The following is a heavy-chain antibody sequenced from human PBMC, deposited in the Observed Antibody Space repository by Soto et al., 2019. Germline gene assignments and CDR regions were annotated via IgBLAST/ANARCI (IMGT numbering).Heavy chain of an antibody. J-gene: IGHJ4*02. CDR1: GFTFSSYG. Sequence: GGSLRLSCAASGFTFSSYGMHWVRQAPGKGLEWVAVISYDGSNKYYADSVKGRFTIPRDNSKNTLYLQMNSLRAEDTAVYYCAKDLVSLTGTTLLFYWGQGTLVTVSS. CDR3: AKDLVSLTGTTLLFY. CDR2: ISYDGSNK. D-gene: IGHD1-7*01. V-gene: IGHV3-30*18.